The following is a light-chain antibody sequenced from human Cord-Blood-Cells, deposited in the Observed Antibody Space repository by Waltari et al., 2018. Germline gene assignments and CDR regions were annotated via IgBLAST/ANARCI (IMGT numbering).Light chain of an antibody. Sequence: AVSVALGQTVRITCQGVSLRSYYASWYQQKPGQAPVLVIYGKNNRPSGIPDRFSGSSSGNTASLTITGAQAEDEADYYCNSRDSSGNHPFGGGTKLTVL. CDR1: SLRSYY. J-gene: IGLJ3*02. V-gene: IGLV3-19*01. CDR2: GKN. CDR3: NSRDSSGNHP.